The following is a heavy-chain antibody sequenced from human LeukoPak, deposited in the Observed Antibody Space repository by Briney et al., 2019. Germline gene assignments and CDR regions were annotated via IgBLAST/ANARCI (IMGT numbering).Heavy chain of an antibody. V-gene: IGHV3-7*01. CDR1: GFTPSNHW. CDR2: INQDGSEK. CDR3: ARHGPVAIDY. D-gene: IGHD2-15*01. J-gene: IGHJ4*02. Sequence: AGGALRLFCAASGFTPSNHWMRWVRRAPGKGREWVANINQDGSEKYYVDSVKGRFTISRDNAKNSLYLQMNSLRAEDTAVYYCARHGPVAIDYWGQGTLVTVSS.